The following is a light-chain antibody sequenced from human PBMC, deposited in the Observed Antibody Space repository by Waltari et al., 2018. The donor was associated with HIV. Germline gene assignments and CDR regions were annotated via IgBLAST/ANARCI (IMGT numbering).Light chain of an antibody. Sequence: EIVLSQSPATLSLSPGARATLSCRASQSVGKYLAWYQQKPGQAPRLLIYDASDRATGIPARFSGSGSRTDFTLTISSLEPEDFAVYYCQQRTNWPPYTFGQGTKLEIK. J-gene: IGKJ2*01. CDR1: QSVGKY. CDR3: QQRTNWPPYT. CDR2: DAS. V-gene: IGKV3-11*01.